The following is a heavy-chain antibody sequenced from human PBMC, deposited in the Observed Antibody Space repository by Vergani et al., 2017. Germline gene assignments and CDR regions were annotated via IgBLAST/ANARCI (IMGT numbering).Heavy chain of an antibody. V-gene: IGHV3-30-3*01. J-gene: IGHJ4*02. CDR3: VRDRGLCAGGRCYAGAWDY. CDR2: ISFDGTNE. D-gene: IGHD2-2*01. Sequence: QVQLVESGGGVVQPGTSLRLSCVVSGFALNSHAMYWVRQAPGKGLEWVGGISFDGTNEYYPDLVKGRFTISRDIAKNTLYLQVRSLRLEDTGVYHCVRDRGLCAGGRCYAGAWDYWGQGTPVTVSS. CDR1: GFALNSHA.